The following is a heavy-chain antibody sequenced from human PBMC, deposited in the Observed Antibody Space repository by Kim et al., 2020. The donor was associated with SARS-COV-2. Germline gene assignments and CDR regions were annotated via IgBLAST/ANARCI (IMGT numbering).Heavy chain of an antibody. D-gene: IGHD3-10*02. CDR2: ISSSSSYI. Sequence: GGSLRLSCAASGFTFSSYSMNLVRQAPGKGLEWVSSISSSSSYIYYADSVKGRFTISRDNAKNSLYLQMNSLRAEDTAVYYCARDQSIFGDSHAFDIWGQGTMVTVSS. V-gene: IGHV3-21*01. J-gene: IGHJ3*02. CDR3: ARDQSIFGDSHAFDI. CDR1: GFTFSSYS.